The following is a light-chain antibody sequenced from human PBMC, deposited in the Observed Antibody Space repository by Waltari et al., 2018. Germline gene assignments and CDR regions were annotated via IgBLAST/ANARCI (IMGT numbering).Light chain of an antibody. CDR3: QTWGTGIQV. V-gene: IGLV4-69*01. J-gene: IGLJ2*01. Sequence: QLVLTQSPSASASLGASVKLTCTLSSGHSSYAIAWHQQQPEKGPRYLMKLNSDGSHSEGAGVPDRCSGSSAGAERSLTISSLQSEDEADYYCQTWGTGIQVFGGGTKLTVL. CDR2: LNSDGSH. CDR1: SGHSSYA.